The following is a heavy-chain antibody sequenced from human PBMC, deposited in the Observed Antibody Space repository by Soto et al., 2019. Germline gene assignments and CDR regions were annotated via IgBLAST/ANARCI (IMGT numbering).Heavy chain of an antibody. Sequence: GGSPRLSCAASGFTFSSYNMNWVRQAPGKGLEWVSYISPSSDAIYYADSVKGRFTISRGNAKNSLYLQMNSLRDGDTAVYYCARHFRDAYTALAFWGQGTLVTVSS. D-gene: IGHD3-3*02. CDR1: GFTFSSYN. J-gene: IGHJ4*02. CDR2: ISPSSDAI. V-gene: IGHV3-48*02. CDR3: ARHFRDAYTALAF.